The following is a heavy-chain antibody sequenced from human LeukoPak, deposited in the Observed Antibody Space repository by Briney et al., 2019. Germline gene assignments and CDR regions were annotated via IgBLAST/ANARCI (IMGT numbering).Heavy chain of an antibody. D-gene: IGHD3-9*01. CDR1: GFTFNSYA. V-gene: IGHV3-23*01. J-gene: IGHJ5*02. CDR2: IGFGDDSA. Sequence: PGGSLRLSCAASGFTFNSYAMSWVRQAPGKGLEWVSTIGFGDDSAYYADSVKGRFTISRDNSKNTLYLQMNYLRAEDTAVYHCAKDPTSVGGRHDWLLDSWGQGTLVTVSS. CDR3: AKDPTSVGGRHDWLLDS.